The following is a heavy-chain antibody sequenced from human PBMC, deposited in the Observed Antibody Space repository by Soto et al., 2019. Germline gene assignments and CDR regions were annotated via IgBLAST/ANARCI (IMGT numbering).Heavy chain of an antibody. CDR2: INAGNGNT. Sequence: GASVKVSCKASGNTVPNYAIHWVRQAPGQRLEWMGWINAGNGNTKYSQQFQGRVTFTRDTSASTAYMELSSLRSEDTAVYYCARDLGWWPWDYWGQGTLVTVSS. D-gene: IGHD2-15*01. CDR3: ARDLGWWPWDY. CDR1: GNTVPNYA. V-gene: IGHV1-3*01. J-gene: IGHJ4*02.